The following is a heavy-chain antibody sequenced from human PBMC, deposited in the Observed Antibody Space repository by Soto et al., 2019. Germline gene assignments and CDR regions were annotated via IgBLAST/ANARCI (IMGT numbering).Heavy chain of an antibody. CDR2: ISGSGGST. Sequence: GGSLRLSCAASGFTFSSYAMSWVRQAPGKGLEWVSAISGSGGSTYYADSVKGRFTISRDNSKNTLYLQMNSLRAEDTAVYYCAKWHGTGHKYYYYGMDVWGQGTTVTVSS. CDR3: AKWHGTGHKYYYYGMDV. CDR1: GFTFSSYA. D-gene: IGHD3-10*01. J-gene: IGHJ6*02. V-gene: IGHV3-23*01.